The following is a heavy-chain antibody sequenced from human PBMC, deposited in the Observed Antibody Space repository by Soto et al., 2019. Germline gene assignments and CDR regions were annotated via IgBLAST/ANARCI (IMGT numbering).Heavy chain of an antibody. CDR1: GDSISSGGW. CDR2: IYHSGST. D-gene: IGHD5-12*01. Sequence: QVQLQESGPGVVKPSGTLSLTCAVSGDSISSGGWWSWVRQPPGKGLEWIGEIYHSGSTNYNPSLKSRVTILVDMSKNHFSLNLNSVYVADTAIYYCAKDGRNGYNLFYWGQGTRVTVSS. CDR3: AKDGRNGYNLFY. J-gene: IGHJ4*02. V-gene: IGHV4-4*02.